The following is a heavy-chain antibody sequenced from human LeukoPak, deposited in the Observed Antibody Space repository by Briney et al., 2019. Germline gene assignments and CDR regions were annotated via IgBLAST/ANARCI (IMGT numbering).Heavy chain of an antibody. D-gene: IGHD3-10*01. Sequence: ASVKVSCKASGYTFTSYGISWVRQAPGQGLEWMGWISGYNGNTNYAQNLQGRVTMTTDTSTSTVYMELRSLRSDDTAVYYCAKAGVRGVRWWSLAPRNYFDYWGQGTLVTVSS. CDR3: AKAGVRGVRWWSLAPRNYFDY. J-gene: IGHJ4*02. CDR2: ISGYNGNT. CDR1: GYTFTSYG. V-gene: IGHV1-18*01.